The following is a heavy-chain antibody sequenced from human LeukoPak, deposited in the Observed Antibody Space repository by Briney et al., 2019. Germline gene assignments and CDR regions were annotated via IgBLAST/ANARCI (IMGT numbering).Heavy chain of an antibody. Sequence: SETLSLTCTVSGGSISSGDYYWSWIRQPPGKGLEWIGYIYYSGSTYYNPSLKSRVTISVDTSKNQFSLKLSSVTAADTAVYYCATSGYGTYYFDYWGQGTLVTVSS. CDR2: IYYSGST. J-gene: IGHJ4*02. CDR3: ATSGYGTYYFDY. D-gene: IGHD1/OR15-1a*01. V-gene: IGHV4-30-4*01. CDR1: GGSISSGDYY.